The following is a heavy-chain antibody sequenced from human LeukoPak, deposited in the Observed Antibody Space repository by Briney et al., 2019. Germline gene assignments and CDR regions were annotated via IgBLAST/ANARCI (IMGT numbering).Heavy chain of an antibody. D-gene: IGHD3-22*01. CDR2: IYYSGST. CDR1: GGSISGDYY. J-gene: IGHJ4*02. Sequence: PSQTLSLTCTVSGGSISGDYYWSWIRQPPGKGLEWIWYIYYSGSTYYHPSLKSRVTISVDTSKNQFSLKLSSVTAADTAVYYCARDRGWLHYYDNSGYHFDYWGQGTLVTVSS. CDR3: ARDRGWLHYYDNSGYHFDY. V-gene: IGHV4-30-4*01.